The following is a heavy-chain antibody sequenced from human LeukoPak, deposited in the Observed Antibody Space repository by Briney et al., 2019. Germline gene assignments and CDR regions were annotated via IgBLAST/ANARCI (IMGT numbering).Heavy chain of an antibody. V-gene: IGHV3-30*18. Sequence: PGRSLRLSCAASGFTFSSYGMHWVRQAPGKGPEWVAVISYDGSNKYYADSVKGRFTISRDNSKNTLYLQMNSLRAEDTAVYYCAKGIRRSYSRGAFDIWGQGTMVTVSS. CDR3: AKGIRRSYSRGAFDI. J-gene: IGHJ3*02. CDR1: GFTFSSYG. D-gene: IGHD1-26*01. CDR2: ISYDGSNK.